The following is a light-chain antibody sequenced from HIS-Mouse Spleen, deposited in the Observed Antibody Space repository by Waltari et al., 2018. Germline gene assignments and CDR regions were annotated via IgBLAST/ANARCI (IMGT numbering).Light chain of an antibody. CDR1: SSDVGGYNY. CDR2: DVS. J-gene: IGLJ3*02. CDR3: SSYTSSSTLV. Sequence: QSALTQPASVSGSPGQSITIPCPGTSSDVGGYNYFPRYQQHPGKAPKLMIYDVSNRPSGVSNRFSGSKSGNTASLTISGLQAEDEADYYCSSYTSSSTLVFGGGTKLTVL. V-gene: IGLV2-14*03.